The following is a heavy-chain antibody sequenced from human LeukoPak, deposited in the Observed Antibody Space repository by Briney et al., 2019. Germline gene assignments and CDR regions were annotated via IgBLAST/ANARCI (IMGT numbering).Heavy chain of an antibody. CDR2: IKEDGSEK. CDR1: GFTFSSCG. CDR3: ARELRSNWYFDL. V-gene: IGHV3-7*04. D-gene: IGHD2-8*01. Sequence: GGSLRLSCAASGFTFSSCGMSWVRQAPGKGLEWVANIKEDGSEKYYVDSVKGRFTISRDNAKSSLSLQMNSLRAEDTAVYSCARELRSNWYFDLWGRGTLVTVSS. J-gene: IGHJ2*01.